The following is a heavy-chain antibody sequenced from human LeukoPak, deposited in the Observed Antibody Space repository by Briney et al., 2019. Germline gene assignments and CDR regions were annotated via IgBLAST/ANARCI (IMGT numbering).Heavy chain of an antibody. CDR2: IYYSGST. Sequence: SETLSLTCTVSGGSISSSSYYWGWIRQPPGKGLEWIGSIYYSGSTYYNPSLKSRVTISVDTSKNQFSLKLSSVTAADTAVYYCARDGQGAGYGWFDPWGQGTLVTVSS. J-gene: IGHJ5*02. V-gene: IGHV4-39*07. D-gene: IGHD5-18*01. CDR1: GGSISSSSYY. CDR3: ARDGQGAGYGWFDP.